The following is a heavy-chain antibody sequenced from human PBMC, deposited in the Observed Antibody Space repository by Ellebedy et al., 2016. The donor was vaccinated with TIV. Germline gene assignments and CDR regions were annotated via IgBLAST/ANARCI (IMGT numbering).Heavy chain of an antibody. D-gene: IGHD6-19*01. CDR2: VSAYSGNT. J-gene: IGHJ4*02. CDR1: GYTFIDYG. CDR3: ARDMTSGIAVAGAGGPGDY. V-gene: IGHV1-18*01. Sequence: AASVKVSCKSSGYTFIDYGISWVRQAPGQGLDWMGWVSAYSGNTNYAENLQGRVTMTTDTSTDTAYMELRSLRSDDTAVYYCARDMTSGIAVAGAGGPGDYWGQGTLVTVSS.